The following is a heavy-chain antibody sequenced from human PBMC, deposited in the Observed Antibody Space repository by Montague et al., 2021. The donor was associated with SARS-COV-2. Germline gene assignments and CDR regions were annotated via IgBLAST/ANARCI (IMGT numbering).Heavy chain of an antibody. Sequence: SETLSLTCTVSSDSFSSSDWWSWVRQPPGKGLDWIGEISHGGTTXYQSSLKSRVTMSIDKSKNQSSLKLTSVTAADTAVYYCAREAKAVSGRLDSWGQGTLVTVSS. CDR1: SDSFSSSDW. CDR3: AREAKAVSGRLDS. V-gene: IGHV4-4*02. D-gene: IGHD6-19*01. J-gene: IGHJ4*02. CDR2: ISHGGTT.